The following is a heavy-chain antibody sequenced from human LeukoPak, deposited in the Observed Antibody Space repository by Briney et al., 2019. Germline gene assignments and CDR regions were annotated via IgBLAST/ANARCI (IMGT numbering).Heavy chain of an antibody. Sequence: TGGSLRLSCAASGFTFSDHYMSWFRQAPGKGLEWVSYISNSGSLKYYADSVKGRFTISRDNAKNSLYLQMNSLRAEDTAVYYCARVYDFWSGPLFDPWGQGTLVTVSS. CDR2: ISNSGSLK. J-gene: IGHJ5*02. CDR1: GFTFSDHY. D-gene: IGHD3-3*01. CDR3: ARVYDFWSGPLFDP. V-gene: IGHV3-11*04.